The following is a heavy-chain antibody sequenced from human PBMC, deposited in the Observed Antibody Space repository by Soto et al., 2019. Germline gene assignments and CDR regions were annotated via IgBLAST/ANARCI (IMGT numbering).Heavy chain of an antibody. CDR2: IDPSDSYT. V-gene: IGHV5-10-1*01. D-gene: IGHD3-9*01. Sequence: GESLKISCKVSGYSFTSYWISGVRQMPGKGLEWMGRIDPSDSYTNYSPSFQGHVTISADKSISTAYLQWSSLKASDTAMYYCARFSDRWFNWFDPWGQGTLVTVSS. J-gene: IGHJ5*02. CDR3: ARFSDRWFNWFDP. CDR1: GYSFTSYW.